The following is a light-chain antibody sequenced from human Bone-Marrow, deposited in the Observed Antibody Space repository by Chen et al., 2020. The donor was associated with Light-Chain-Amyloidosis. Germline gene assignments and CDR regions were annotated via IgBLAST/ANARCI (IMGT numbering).Light chain of an antibody. J-gene: IGKJ4*01. CDR3: QQYGTSPLA. CDR1: QTISSNY. Sequence: EIVLTQSPGTLSLSPGEGANLHCRASQTISSNYLTWYQQKFGQAPRLLIYGSSSRATGIPDSFTGSGAGTDFTPAINRLQPENFARYYCQQYGTSPLAFGVGTKVEIK. CDR2: GSS. V-gene: IGKV3-20*01.